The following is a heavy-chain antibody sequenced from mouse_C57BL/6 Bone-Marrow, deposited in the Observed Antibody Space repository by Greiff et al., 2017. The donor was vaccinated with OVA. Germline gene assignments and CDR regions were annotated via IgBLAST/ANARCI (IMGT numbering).Heavy chain of an antibody. D-gene: IGHD2-2*01. CDR3: ARPIYYGYDASPFAY. J-gene: IGHJ3*01. Sequence: EVQLQQSGPVLVKPGASVKMSCKASGYTFTDYYMNWVKQSHGKSLEWIGVINPYNGGTSYNQKFKGKATLTVDKSSSTAYMELNSLTSEDSAVYYCARPIYYGYDASPFAYWGQGTLVTVSA. V-gene: IGHV1-19*01. CDR1: GYTFTDYY. CDR2: INPYNGGT.